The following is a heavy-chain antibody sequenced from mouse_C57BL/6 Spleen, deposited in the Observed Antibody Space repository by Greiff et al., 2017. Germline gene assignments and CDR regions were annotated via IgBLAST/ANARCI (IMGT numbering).Heavy chain of an antibody. CDR2: IYPGDGDT. CDR3: ARGLYGKEDWYFDV. CDR1: GYAFSSSW. J-gene: IGHJ1*03. D-gene: IGHD2-1*01. V-gene: IGHV1-82*01. Sequence: VQLQQSGPELVKPGASVKISCKASGYAFSSSWMNWVKQRPGKGLEWIGRIYPGDGDTNYNGKFKGKDTLTADKSSSTAYMQLSSLTSEDSAVYFCARGLYGKEDWYFDVWGTGTTVTVSS.